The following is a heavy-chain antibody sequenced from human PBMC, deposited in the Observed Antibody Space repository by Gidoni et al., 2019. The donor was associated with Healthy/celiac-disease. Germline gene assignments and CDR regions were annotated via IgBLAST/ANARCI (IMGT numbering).Heavy chain of an antibody. CDR2: IYYSGST. V-gene: IGHV4-39*01. CDR3: ARTHFGRVAANSNYNWFDP. CDR1: AGSSGSSSYY. Sequence: QLQLQESGPGLVKPSETLSLTCPVSAGSSGSSSYYWGWIRQPPGKGLEWIGSIYYSGSTYYNPSLKSRVTISVDTSKNQFSLKLSSVTAADTAVYYCARTHFGRVAANSNYNWFDPWGQGTLVTVSS. J-gene: IGHJ5*02. D-gene: IGHD2-15*01.